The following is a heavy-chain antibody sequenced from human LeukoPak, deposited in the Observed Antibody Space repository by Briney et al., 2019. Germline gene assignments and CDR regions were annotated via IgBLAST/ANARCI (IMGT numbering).Heavy chain of an antibody. Sequence: PGGSLRLSCAASGFTFSNYAIPWVRQAPGKGLEWVAVISYDGSNKYYADSVKGRFTISRDNSKNTLYLQMNSLRAEDTAVYYCARETMVRGVMIKGDYWGQGTLVTVSS. CDR1: GFTFSNYA. D-gene: IGHD3-10*01. CDR2: ISYDGSNK. CDR3: ARETMVRGVMIKGDY. V-gene: IGHV3-30-3*01. J-gene: IGHJ4*02.